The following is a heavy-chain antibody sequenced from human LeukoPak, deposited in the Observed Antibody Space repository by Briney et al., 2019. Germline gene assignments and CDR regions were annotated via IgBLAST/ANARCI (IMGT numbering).Heavy chain of an antibody. D-gene: IGHD4-17*01. CDR1: GGSISGSY. CDR3: ARGIESYGDYGY. J-gene: IGHJ4*02. Sequence: SETLSLTCTVFGGSISGSYWSWIRQPPGKGLEWIAYMYNSGSTNYNPSLKSRVTISIDTSKNQFSLKLSSLTAADTAIYYCARGIESYGDYGYWGQGILVTVSS. V-gene: IGHV4-59*01. CDR2: MYNSGST.